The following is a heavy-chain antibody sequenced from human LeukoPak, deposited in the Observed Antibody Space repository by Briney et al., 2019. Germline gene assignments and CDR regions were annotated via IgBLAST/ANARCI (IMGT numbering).Heavy chain of an antibody. CDR1: GYTFTSYY. CDR2: INPSGGST. J-gene: IGHJ4*02. Sequence: VASVKVSCKASGYTFTSYYMHWVRRAPGQGLEWMGIINPSGGSTSYAQKFQGRVTMTRDTSTSTVYMELSSLRSEDTAVYYCARDRYYYDSSGYIRGISFDYWGQGTLVTVSS. CDR3: ARDRYYYDSSGYIRGISFDY. D-gene: IGHD3-22*01. V-gene: IGHV1-46*01.